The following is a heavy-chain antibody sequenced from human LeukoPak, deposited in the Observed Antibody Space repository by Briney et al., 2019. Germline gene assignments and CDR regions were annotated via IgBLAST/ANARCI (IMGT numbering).Heavy chain of an antibody. J-gene: IGHJ6*03. CDR1: GFTFNTYG. D-gene: IGHD3-10*01. CDR3: AKELVESTMIRGVIRYFYYYYMDV. CDR2: IRSDGSNE. V-gene: IGHV3-30*02. Sequence: GGSLRLSCVVSGFTFNTYGMHWVRQAPGKGLEWVTFIRSDGSNEYYADSVKGRFTISRDNSKNTLYLQMNTLRAEDTAVYYCAKELVESTMIRGVIRYFYYYYMDVWGKGTTVTVSS.